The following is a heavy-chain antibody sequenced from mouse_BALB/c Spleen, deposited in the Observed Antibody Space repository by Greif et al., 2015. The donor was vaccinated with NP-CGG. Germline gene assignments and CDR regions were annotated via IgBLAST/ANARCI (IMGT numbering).Heavy chain of an antibody. CDR3: ARVWSYAMGY. V-gene: IGHV7-3*02. CDR2: IRNKANGYAT. J-gene: IGHJ4*01. Sequence: EVQGVESGGGLVQPGGSLRLSCATSGFTFTDYYMSWVRQPPGKALEWLGFIRNKANGYATEYSASVKGRFTISRDNSQSILYLQMNALRAEDRAAYYCARVWSYAMGYWGQGTSVAVSS. CDR1: GFTFTDYY.